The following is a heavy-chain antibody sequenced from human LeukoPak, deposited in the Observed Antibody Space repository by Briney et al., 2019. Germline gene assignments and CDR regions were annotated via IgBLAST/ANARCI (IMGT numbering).Heavy chain of an antibody. CDR3: ASYSGYDYHPFDY. V-gene: IGHV1-69*04. CDR1: GGTFSSYA. J-gene: IGHJ4*02. D-gene: IGHD5-12*01. Sequence: EASVKVSCKASGGTFSSYAISWVRPAPGQGLEWMGRIIPILGIANYAQKFQGRVTITADKSTSTAYMELSSLRSEDTAVYYCASYSGYDYHPFDYWGQGTLVTVSS. CDR2: IIPILGIA.